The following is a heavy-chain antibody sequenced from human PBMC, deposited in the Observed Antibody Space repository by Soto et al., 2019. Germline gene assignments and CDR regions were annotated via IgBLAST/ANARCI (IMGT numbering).Heavy chain of an antibody. Sequence: GGSLRLSCSASGFPFSTYTMYWVRQAPGKGLEWVSSITTGSSRNIFYADSVKDRFTISRDNANNILYLEMNNLRVEDTAVYYCARDDAIFGAIPRMDIWGQGTTVTVS. V-gene: IGHV3-21*06. CDR3: ARDDAIFGAIPRMDI. CDR1: GFPFSTYT. J-gene: IGHJ6*02. CDR2: ITTGSSRNI. D-gene: IGHD3-3*01.